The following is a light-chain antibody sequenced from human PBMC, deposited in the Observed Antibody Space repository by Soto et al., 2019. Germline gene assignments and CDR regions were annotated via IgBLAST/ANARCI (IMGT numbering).Light chain of an antibody. V-gene: IGKV3-15*01. CDR1: QSVSSN. CDR2: GAS. J-gene: IGKJ5*01. Sequence: EIVMTQSPATLSVSPGERATLSCRASQSVSSNLAWYQQKPGQAPRLLIYGASTRAPGSPARFSGSGSGTEFTLTISSLQSEDFAVSYCQQYNNWPPITFGQGTRLEIK. CDR3: QQYNNWPPIT.